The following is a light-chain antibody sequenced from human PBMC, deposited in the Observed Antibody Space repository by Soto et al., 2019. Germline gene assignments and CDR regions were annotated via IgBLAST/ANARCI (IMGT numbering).Light chain of an antibody. CDR2: GVN. CDR3: CSYAGISTFYV. CDR1: SSDVGSYNL. V-gene: IGLV2-23*02. Sequence: LTQPASVSGSPGQSITISCTGTSSDVGSYNLVSWYQQHPGKAPKLMIYGVNKRPSGVSNRFSGSKSGNTASLTISGLQAEDEADYYCCSYAGISTFYVFGTGTKVTVL. J-gene: IGLJ1*01.